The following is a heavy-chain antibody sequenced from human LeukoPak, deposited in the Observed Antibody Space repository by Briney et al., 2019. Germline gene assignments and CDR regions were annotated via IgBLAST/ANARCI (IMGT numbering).Heavy chain of an antibody. D-gene: IGHD3-22*01. CDR2: ISSSSSYI. CDR1: GFTFSSYS. J-gene: IGHJ4*02. Sequence: GGSLRLSCAASGFTFSSYSMNWVRQAPGKGLEWVSSISSSSSYIYYADSVKGRFTISRDNAKNLLYLQMNSLRAEDTAVYYCARDIYYDSSGYYGSIYWGQGTLVTVSS. CDR3: ARDIYYDSSGYYGSIY. V-gene: IGHV3-21*01.